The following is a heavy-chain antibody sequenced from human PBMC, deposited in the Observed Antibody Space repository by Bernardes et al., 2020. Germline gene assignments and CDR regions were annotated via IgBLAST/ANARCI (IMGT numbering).Heavy chain of an antibody. J-gene: IGHJ2*01. CDR3: AKDRCNSTSCYIRYFDL. CDR1: GFTLSIYA. D-gene: IGHD2-2*02. V-gene: IGHV3-23*01. Sequence: GTLRLSCAASGFTLSIYAMTWVGQAPGKGLQWVSAMSDTGGSIYYADSVKGRFTISRDNFKNTLFLQMNSLRAEDTAVYYCAKDRCNSTSCYIRYFDLWGRGTLVTVSS. CDR2: MSDTGGSI.